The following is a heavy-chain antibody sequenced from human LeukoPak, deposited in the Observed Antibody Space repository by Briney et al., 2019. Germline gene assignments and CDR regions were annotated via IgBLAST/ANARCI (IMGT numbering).Heavy chain of an antibody. J-gene: IGHJ3*02. V-gene: IGHV4-59*01. CDR1: GGSISSYY. CDR2: IYYSGST. Sequence: SETLSLTCTVSGGSISSYYWSWIRQPPGKGLEWIGYIYYSGSTNYNPSLKSRVTISVDTSKNQFSLKLSSVTAADTAVYYCAREHADSSGYGDAFDIWGQGTMVTVSS. CDR3: AREHADSSGYGDAFDI. D-gene: IGHD3-22*01.